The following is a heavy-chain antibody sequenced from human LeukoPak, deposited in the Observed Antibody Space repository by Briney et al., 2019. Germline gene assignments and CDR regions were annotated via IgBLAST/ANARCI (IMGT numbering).Heavy chain of an antibody. Sequence: ASVKVSCKASGGTFSSYTISWVRQAPGQGLEWMGRIIPILGIANYAQKFQGRVTITADKSTRTAYMELSSLRSEDTAVYYCAGCYCSSTSCYNWFDPWGQGTLVTVSS. J-gene: IGHJ5*02. V-gene: IGHV1-69*02. CDR1: GGTFSSYT. CDR2: IIPILGIA. D-gene: IGHD2-2*01. CDR3: AGCYCSSTSCYNWFDP.